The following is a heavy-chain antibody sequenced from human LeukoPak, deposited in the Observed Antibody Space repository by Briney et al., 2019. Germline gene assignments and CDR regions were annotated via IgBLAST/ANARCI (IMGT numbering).Heavy chain of an antibody. CDR3: VGGVNSRDYGSGSRKYYFDY. Sequence: ASVKVSCKASGYTFTSYDLNWVRQATGQGLEWMGWMIPNSGDTGYAQNFQGRVTITRDTSLSTAYMELRSLRSEDTAMYYCVGGVNSRDYGSGSRKYYFDYWGQGTLVTDSS. V-gene: IGHV1-8*03. CDR2: MIPNSGDT. CDR1: GYTFTSYD. J-gene: IGHJ4*02. D-gene: IGHD3-10*01.